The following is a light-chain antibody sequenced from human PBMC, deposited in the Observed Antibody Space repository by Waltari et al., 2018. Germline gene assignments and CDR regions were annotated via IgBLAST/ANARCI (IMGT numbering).Light chain of an antibody. CDR1: PTINKY. V-gene: IGKV1-39*01. CDR3: QQTASSPPLT. Sequence: EIRMTQSPLSLSASVGDRVVITCRASPTINKYLNLYQKKSGQAPRLLISSVSKLQRGVPTRFSGSGLDSEFTLTITNVQFEDSATYFCQQTASSPPLTFGQGTKVEIK. CDR2: SVS. J-gene: IGKJ1*01.